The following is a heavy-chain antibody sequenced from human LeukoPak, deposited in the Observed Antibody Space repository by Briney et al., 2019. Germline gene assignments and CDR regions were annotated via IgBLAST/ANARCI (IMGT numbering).Heavy chain of an antibody. V-gene: IGHV3-30*02. CDR1: RFTFSSYS. D-gene: IGHD3-22*01. J-gene: IGHJ4*02. CDR3: AKDHYYYDSSGYLPY. Sequence: GGSLRLSCAASRFTFSSYSMNWVRQAPGKGLEWVAFIRYDGSNKYYADSVKGRFTISRDNSKNTLYLQMNSLRAEDTAVYYCAKDHYYYDSSGYLPYWGQGTLVTVSS. CDR2: IRYDGSNK.